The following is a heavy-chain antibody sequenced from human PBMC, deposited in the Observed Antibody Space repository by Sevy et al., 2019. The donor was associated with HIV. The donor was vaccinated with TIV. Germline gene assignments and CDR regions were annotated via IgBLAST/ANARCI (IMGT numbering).Heavy chain of an antibody. CDR3: SGSYLWKTPEAIGVREYEDY. CDR1: GGTFSSYA. CDR2: IIPIFGTA. D-gene: IGHD3-16*02. V-gene: IGHV1-69*13. J-gene: IGHJ4*02. Sequence: ASVKVSCKASGGTFSSYAISWVRQAPGQGLEWMGGIIPIFGTANYVQKFQGRVTITADESTSTAYMELSSLRSEDTAVYYCSGSYLWKTPEAIGVREYEDYRGQGTLVTVSS.